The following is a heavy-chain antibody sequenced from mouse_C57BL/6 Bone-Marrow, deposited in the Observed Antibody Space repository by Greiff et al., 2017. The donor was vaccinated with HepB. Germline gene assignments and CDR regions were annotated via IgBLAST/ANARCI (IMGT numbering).Heavy chain of an antibody. D-gene: IGHD1-1*01. V-gene: IGHV1-7*01. CDR2: INPSSGYT. Sequence: QVQLQQPGAELVKPGASVKVSCKASGYNFTSYWMHWVQQRPGQGLEWIGYINPSSGYTKYNQKFKDKATLTADKSSSTAYMQLSSLTYEDSAVYYCARRGTTVVGVFDYWGQGTTLTVSS. CDR1: GYNFTSYW. CDR3: ARRGTTVVGVFDY. J-gene: IGHJ2*01.